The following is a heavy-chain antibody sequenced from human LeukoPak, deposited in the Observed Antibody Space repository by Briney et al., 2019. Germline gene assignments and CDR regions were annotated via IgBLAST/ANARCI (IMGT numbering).Heavy chain of an antibody. CDR3: TTVERWLLRSSPY. V-gene: IGHV3-15*01. J-gene: IGHJ4*02. CDR2: SKTKTDDGTT. CDR1: GFTFSNAW. Sequence: GSLRLSCAASGFTFSNAWMSWVRQAPGKGLEWVGRSKTKTDDGTTDYAAPVKGRFTISRDDSKNTLYLQMNSLKTEDTAVYYCTTVERWLLRSSPYWGQGTLVTVSS. D-gene: IGHD5-24*01.